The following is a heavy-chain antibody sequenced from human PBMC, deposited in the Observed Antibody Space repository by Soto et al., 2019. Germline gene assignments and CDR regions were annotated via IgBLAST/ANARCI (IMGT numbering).Heavy chain of an antibody. J-gene: IGHJ4*02. CDR2: IYYSGST. CDR1: GGSVSSGSYY. CDR3: ARNGKGGYTFDY. V-gene: IGHV4-61*01. Sequence: QVQLQESGPGLVKPSETLSLTCTVSGGSVSSGSYYWSWIRQPPGKGLEWIGYIYYSGSTNYNPSLKSRDTISVDTSKNQFSLKLSSVTAADTAVYYCARNGKGGYTFDYWGQGTLVTVSS. D-gene: IGHD5-12*01.